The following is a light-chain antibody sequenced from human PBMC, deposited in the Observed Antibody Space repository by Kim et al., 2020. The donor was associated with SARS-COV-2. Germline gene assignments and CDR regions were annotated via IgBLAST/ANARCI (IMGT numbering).Light chain of an antibody. CDR1: RGITLS. CDR3: QKYNTYPHT. V-gene: IGKV1-16*01. Sequence: VGDTLTSTGRTSRGITLSLAWYQHKPGKAPKSLIYDASNLHRGVPSMFSGSGSGTEFTLTINSLQPEDFATYYCQKYNTYPHTFGQGTKLEIK. CDR2: DAS. J-gene: IGKJ2*01.